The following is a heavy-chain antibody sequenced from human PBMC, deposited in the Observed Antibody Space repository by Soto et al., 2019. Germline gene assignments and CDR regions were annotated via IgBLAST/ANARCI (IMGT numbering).Heavy chain of an antibody. CDR1: GGSISSYY. D-gene: IGHD3-9*01. V-gene: IGHV4-59*08. CDR3: ARAWGGDYDILTGYVDHYMDV. CDR2: IYYSGST. J-gene: IGHJ6*03. Sequence: SETLSLTCTVSGGSISSYYWSWIRQPPGKGLEWIGYIYYSGSTNYNPSLKSRVTISVDTSKNQFSLKLSSVTAADTAVYYCARAWGGDYDILTGYVDHYMDVWGKGTTVTVSS.